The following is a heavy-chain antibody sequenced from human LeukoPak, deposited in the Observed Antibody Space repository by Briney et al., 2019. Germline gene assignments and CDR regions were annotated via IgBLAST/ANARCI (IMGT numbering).Heavy chain of an antibody. V-gene: IGHV3-23*01. D-gene: IGHD3-10*01. CDR2: ISGSGGST. CDR1: GFSFSNYG. Sequence: GGSLRLSCAASGFSFSNYGMNWVRQAPGKGLEWVSAISGSGGSTYYADSVKGRFTISRDNSKNTLYLQMNSLRAEDTAVYYCAKDRFSGGYLNWFDPWGQGTLVTVSS. J-gene: IGHJ5*02. CDR3: AKDRFSGGYLNWFDP.